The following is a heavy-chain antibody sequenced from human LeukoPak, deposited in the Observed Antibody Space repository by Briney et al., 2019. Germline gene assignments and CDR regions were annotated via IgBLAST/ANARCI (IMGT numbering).Heavy chain of an antibody. CDR3: AREMYYDSSGYYHDAFDI. J-gene: IGHJ3*02. CDR2: INWNGGST. Sequence: GGSLRLSCAASGFTFDDYGMSWVRQAPGRGLEWVSGINWNGGSTGYADSVKGRFTISRDNAKNSLYLQMNSLRAEDTALYYCAREMYYDSSGYYHDAFDIWGQGTMVTVSS. V-gene: IGHV3-20*04. CDR1: GFTFDDYG. D-gene: IGHD3-22*01.